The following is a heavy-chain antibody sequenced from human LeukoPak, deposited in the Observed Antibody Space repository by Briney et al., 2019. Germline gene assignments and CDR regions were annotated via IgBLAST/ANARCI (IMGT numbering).Heavy chain of an antibody. CDR3: ARGAGAGYNLQPFGY. CDR1: GGSISSYY. V-gene: IGHV4-59*08. CDR2: IYYSGST. Sequence: SDPLSLTCTVAGGSISSYYWSWIRQPPGKGLEWIGYIYYSGSTKYNPSLKSRVSISVDTSKNQFSLKLSSVTAADTAVYYCARGAGAGYNLQPFGYWGQGTLVTVSS. D-gene: IGHD5-24*01. J-gene: IGHJ4*02.